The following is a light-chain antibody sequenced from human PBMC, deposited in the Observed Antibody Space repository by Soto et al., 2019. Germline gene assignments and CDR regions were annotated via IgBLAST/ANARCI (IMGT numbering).Light chain of an antibody. Sequence: QSALTQPASVSGSPGHAVAISCTGTSSDVGAYNYISRYQQHPGKAPKLLLSEVSNRPSGVSDRFSGSKSGNTASLTISGLQAEDEADYYCSSLTTSFTYVFGTGTKV. CDR2: EVS. CDR1: SSDVGAYNY. J-gene: IGLJ1*01. CDR3: SSLTTSFTYV. V-gene: IGLV2-14*01.